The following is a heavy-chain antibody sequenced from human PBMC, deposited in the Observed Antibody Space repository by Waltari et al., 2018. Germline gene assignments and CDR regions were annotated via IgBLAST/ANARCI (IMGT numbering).Heavy chain of an antibody. CDR3: AQDRYSGSQLLFRY. Sequence: EVQLLESGGGVVQPGGSLRLSCATSGFTFNNYAMTWVGQAPGKGLEWVSTISTGNDNAYYTNSVRGRFTISRDNSKPTLYLQMTGLRAEDTAVYYCAQDRYSGSQLLFRYWGQGTLVAVSS. D-gene: IGHD1-26*01. CDR1: GFTFNNYA. V-gene: IGHV3-23*01. J-gene: IGHJ4*02. CDR2: ISTGNDNA.